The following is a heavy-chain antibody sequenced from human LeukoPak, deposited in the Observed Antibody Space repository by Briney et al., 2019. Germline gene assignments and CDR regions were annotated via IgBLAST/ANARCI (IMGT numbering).Heavy chain of an antibody. D-gene: IGHD3-10*01. V-gene: IGHV3-23*01. J-gene: IGHJ5*02. CDR3: AKLSSSKLGSRQNWFDP. CDR2: ISGSGGST. CDR1: GFTFSSYA. Sequence: GGSLRPSCAASGFTFSSYAMSWVRQAPGKGLEWVSAISGSGGSTYYADSVKGRFTISRDNSKNTLYLQMNSLRAEDTAVYYCAKLSSSKLGSRQNWFDPWGQGTLVTVSS.